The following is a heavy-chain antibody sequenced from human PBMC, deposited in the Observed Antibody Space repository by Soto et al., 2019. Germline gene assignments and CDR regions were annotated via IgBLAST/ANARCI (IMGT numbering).Heavy chain of an antibody. Sequence: ASVKVSCKASGYTFTSYYMHWVRQAPGQGLEWMGIINPSGGSTSYAQKFQGRVTMTRDTSTTTVYMELSSLRSEDTAVYYCARGRESYYDSSGYYYFDSWGQGTLVTVSS. CDR2: INPSGGST. J-gene: IGHJ4*02. CDR3: ARGRESYYDSSGYYYFDS. D-gene: IGHD3-22*01. V-gene: IGHV1-46*03. CDR1: GYTFTSYY.